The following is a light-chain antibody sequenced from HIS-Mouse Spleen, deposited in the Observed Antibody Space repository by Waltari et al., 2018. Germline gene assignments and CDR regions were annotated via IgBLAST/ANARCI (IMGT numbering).Light chain of an antibody. CDR2: EGS. V-gene: IGLV2-23*01. Sequence: QSALTPPASVSGSPGQSIPISCTGTSSAVGSYNLVSWSQQHPGKAPKLMIYEGSKPPSGVSNRFSGSKSGNTASLTISGLQAEDEADYYCCSYAGSSTLVFGGGTKLTVL. J-gene: IGLJ2*01. CDR3: CSYAGSSTLV. CDR1: SSAVGSYNL.